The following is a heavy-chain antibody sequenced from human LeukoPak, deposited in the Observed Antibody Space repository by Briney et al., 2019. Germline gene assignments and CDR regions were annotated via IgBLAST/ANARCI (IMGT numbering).Heavy chain of an antibody. CDR1: GFTFSSNS. V-gene: IGHV3-48*01. D-gene: IGHD2-15*01. CDR2: ISSSSSTI. Sequence: PGGSLRLSCAASGFTFSSNSMNWVRQAPGKGLEWVSYISSSSSTIYYADSVKGRFTISRDNAKNSLYLQMNSLRAEDTAVYYCARDQDSYYFDYWGQGTLVTVSS. CDR3: ARDQDSYYFDY. J-gene: IGHJ4*02.